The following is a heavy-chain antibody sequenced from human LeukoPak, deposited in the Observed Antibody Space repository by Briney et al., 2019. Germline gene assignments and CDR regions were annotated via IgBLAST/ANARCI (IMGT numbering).Heavy chain of an antibody. CDR1: GFTFSSYG. Sequence: GGSLRLSCAASGFTFSSYGMHWVRQAPGKGLEWGAVIWYDGSNKYYADSVKGRFTISRDNSKNTLYLQMNSLRAEDTAVYYCAKVKGSIAARVDYMDVWGKGTTVTVSS. CDR2: IWYDGSNK. D-gene: IGHD6-6*01. V-gene: IGHV3-33*06. J-gene: IGHJ6*03. CDR3: AKVKGSIAARVDYMDV.